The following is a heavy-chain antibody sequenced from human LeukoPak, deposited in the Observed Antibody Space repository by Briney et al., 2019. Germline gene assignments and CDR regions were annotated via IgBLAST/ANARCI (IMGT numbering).Heavy chain of an antibody. V-gene: IGHV1-2*02. J-gene: IGHJ3*02. CDR1: GYTFTDSY. CDR3: ARVRGPIHAFDI. Sequence: ASVKVSCKASGYTFTDSYIHWVRQAPGQGLEWMGWIIPNSGGTNYAQTFQGRVTMTRDTSISTVYMELSRLESDDTAVYYCARVRGPIHAFDIWGQGTMVIVSS. CDR2: IIPNSGGT. D-gene: IGHD3-10*01.